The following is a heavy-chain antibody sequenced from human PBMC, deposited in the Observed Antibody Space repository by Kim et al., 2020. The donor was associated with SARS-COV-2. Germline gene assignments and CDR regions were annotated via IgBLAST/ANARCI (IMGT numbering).Heavy chain of an antibody. CDR1: GYTFTSYG. CDR3: GRDPSALFLWFGEYSNRFDR. CDR2: ISAYDGNT. J-gene: IGHJ5*02. V-gene: IGHV1-18*01. Sequence: ASVKVSCKASGYTFTSYGISWVRQAPGQGLEWMGWISAYDGNTNYAQKLQGRVTMTTDTSTRTAYMELRSLKSDDPAVYYCGRDPSALFLWFGEYSNRFDRWGKGTLVSVSS. D-gene: IGHD3-10*01.